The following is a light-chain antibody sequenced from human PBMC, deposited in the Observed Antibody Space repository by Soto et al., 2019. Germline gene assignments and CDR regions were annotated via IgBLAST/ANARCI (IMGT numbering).Light chain of an antibody. CDR1: QCISSW. CDR2: KAS. Sequence: DIQMTQSPSTLSASEGERVIITCRAIQCISSWLAWYQQKPGKAPELLIYKASSLQSMVPSGFSGRGSGTEFTLTISSLQPDDFATYYCQHYNSYPLTFGGGTKVDIK. V-gene: IGKV1-5*03. J-gene: IGKJ4*01. CDR3: QHYNSYPLT.